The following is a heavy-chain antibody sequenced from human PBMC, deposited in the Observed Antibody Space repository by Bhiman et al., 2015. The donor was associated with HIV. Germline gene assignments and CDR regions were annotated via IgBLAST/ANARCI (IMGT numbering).Heavy chain of an antibody. J-gene: IGHJ4*02. D-gene: IGHD3-22*01. Sequence: EGQLVESGGGLAYPGGSLRLSCVASGFAFSTYKMNWVRQAPGKGLEWVSYISSSGSKIYYADSVKGRFTISRDNTKNSLYLQMNNLRVEDTATYYCARDRPTLSYYDSSSYSPFDYWGQGTLVTVLL. CDR3: ARDRPTLSYYDSSSYSPFDY. CDR2: ISSSGSKI. V-gene: IGHV3-48*03. CDR1: GFAFSTYK.